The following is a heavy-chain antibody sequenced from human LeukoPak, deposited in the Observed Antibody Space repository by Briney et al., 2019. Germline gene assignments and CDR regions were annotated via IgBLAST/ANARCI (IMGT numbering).Heavy chain of an antibody. Sequence: GGSLRLSCAASGFTFSDYGMHWVRQAPGRGLEWVAFIRNDESNKYYADSVKGRFTISRDNSKNALYLQMNSLRAEDTAVYYCAKDRGYCSSTSWGTDYWGQGTLVTVSS. D-gene: IGHD2-2*01. CDR1: GFTFSDYG. J-gene: IGHJ4*02. CDR2: IRNDESNK. V-gene: IGHV3-30*02. CDR3: AKDRGYCSSTSWGTDY.